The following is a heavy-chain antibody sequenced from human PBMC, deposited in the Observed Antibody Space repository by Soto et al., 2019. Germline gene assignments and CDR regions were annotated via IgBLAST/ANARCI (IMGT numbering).Heavy chain of an antibody. Sequence: GGSLRLSCAASGFTFSIYGMHWVRQAPGKGLEWVAVIWYDGSNKYYADSVKGRFTISRDNSKNTLYLQMNSLRAEDTAVYYCARGGLRWYRDAFDIWGQGTMVTVSS. CDR3: ARGGLRWYRDAFDI. V-gene: IGHV3-33*01. CDR1: GFTFSIYG. CDR2: IWYDGSNK. D-gene: IGHD4-17*01. J-gene: IGHJ3*02.